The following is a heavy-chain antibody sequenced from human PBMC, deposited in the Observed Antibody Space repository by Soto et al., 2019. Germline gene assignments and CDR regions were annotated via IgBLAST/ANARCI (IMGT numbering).Heavy chain of an antibody. V-gene: IGHV3-7*05. CDR2: IKQDESKR. Sequence: EVQLVESGGGLVQPGGSLRLSCAASGFTFSSYWMTWVRQAPGKGLEWVANIKQDESKRYYVDSVEGRFTISRDNAKNSLFLQMNSLRAEDTAVYYCAIDSSPSYSSRWYDAFDIWGQGTMVTVSS. J-gene: IGHJ3*02. D-gene: IGHD6-13*01. CDR1: GFTFSSYW. CDR3: AIDSSPSYSSRWYDAFDI.